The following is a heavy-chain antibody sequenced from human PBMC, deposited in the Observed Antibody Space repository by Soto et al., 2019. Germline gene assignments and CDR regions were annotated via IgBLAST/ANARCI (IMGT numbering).Heavy chain of an antibody. CDR3: ARSMGSSHALPGRRYYYECMDV. CDR2: MHPTSSNT. Sequence: KLDRNACGYTFTSYGISCVRQAPRQWPVWMRVMHPTSSNTGYAQKSQGRVTMTSNTSISTAYMELSSLRSEDTAVYYCARSMGSSHALPGRRYYYECMDVWCQDTTVTV. V-gene: IGHV1-8*02. D-gene: IGHD6-13*01. J-gene: IGHJ6*02. CDR1: GYTFTSYG.